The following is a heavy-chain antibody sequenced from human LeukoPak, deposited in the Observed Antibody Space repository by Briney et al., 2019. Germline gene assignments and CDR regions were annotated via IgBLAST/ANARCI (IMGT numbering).Heavy chain of an antibody. Sequence: GGSLRLSCAASGFTFSSYGMSWVRQAPGKGLEWVSVISGSGDSTYYADSVKGRFTISRDSSKNTLYLQMNSLRAEDAAVYYCAKAPVTSCRGAYCYPFDYWGQGTLVTVSS. CDR3: AKAPVTSCRGAYCYPFDY. J-gene: IGHJ4*02. CDR2: ISGSGDST. CDR1: GFTFSSYG. D-gene: IGHD2-21*01. V-gene: IGHV3-23*01.